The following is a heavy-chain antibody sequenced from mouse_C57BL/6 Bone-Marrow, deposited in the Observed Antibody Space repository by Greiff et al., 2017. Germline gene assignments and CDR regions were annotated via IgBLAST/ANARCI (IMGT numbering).Heavy chain of an antibody. CDR1: GYTFTSYW. J-gene: IGHJ2*01. CDR2: INPSNGGT. D-gene: IGHD1-1*01. CDR3: ARVGITTVVATGYFDY. Sequence: QVQLQQPGTELVKPGASVKLSCKASGYTFTSYWMHWVKQRPGQGLEWIGNINPSNGGTNYNEKFKSKATLTVDKSSSTAYMQLSSLTSEASAVYSCARVGITTVVATGYFDYWGQGTTLTVTS. V-gene: IGHV1-53*01.